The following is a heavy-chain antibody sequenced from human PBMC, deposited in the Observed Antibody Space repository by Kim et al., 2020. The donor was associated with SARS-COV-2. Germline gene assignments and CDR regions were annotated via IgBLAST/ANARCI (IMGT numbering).Heavy chain of an antibody. CDR3: VRGGTLIWGVAKTPFDY. D-gene: IGHD3-10*01. V-gene: IGHV1-46*01. CDR1: GYTFTSYH. CDR2: INPSDGST. J-gene: IGHJ4*02. Sequence: ASVKVSCKASGYTFTSYHFHWVRQAPGQGPEWMGAINPSDGSTNYAQRLQGRVTVTRDTSTSTVYMELSSLRSEDTAMYYCVRGGTLIWGVAKTPFDYWGQGTLVTVSS.